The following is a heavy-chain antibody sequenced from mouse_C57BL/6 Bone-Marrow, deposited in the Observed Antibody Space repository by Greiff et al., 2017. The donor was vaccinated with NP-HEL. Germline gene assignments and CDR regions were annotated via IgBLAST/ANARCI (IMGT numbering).Heavy chain of an antibody. CDR1: GYTFTSYW. V-gene: IGHV1-50*01. J-gene: IGHJ2*01. CDR3: ARGPYDYGSGPCFDY. Sequence: VQLQQPGAELVKPGASVKLSCKASGYTFTSYWMQWVKQRPGQGLEWIGEIDPSDSYTNYNQKFKGKATLTVDTSSSTAYMQLSSLTSEVSAVYYCARGPYDYGSGPCFDYWGQGTTLTVSS. D-gene: IGHD1-1*01. CDR2: IDPSDSYT.